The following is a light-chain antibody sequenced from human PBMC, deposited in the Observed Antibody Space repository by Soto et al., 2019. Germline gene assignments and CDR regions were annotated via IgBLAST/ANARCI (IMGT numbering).Light chain of an antibody. CDR2: EVS. V-gene: IGLV2-14*01. CDR1: SSDVGGYNF. J-gene: IGLJ1*01. CDR3: SSYTSSSTLYV. Sequence: QSALTQPASVSGSPEQSITISCTGTSSDVGGYNFVSWYQHHPGKAPQLMIFEVSNRPSGISYRFSGSKSGNTASLTISGLQAEDEADYYCSSYTSSSTLYVFGTGTKVTVL.